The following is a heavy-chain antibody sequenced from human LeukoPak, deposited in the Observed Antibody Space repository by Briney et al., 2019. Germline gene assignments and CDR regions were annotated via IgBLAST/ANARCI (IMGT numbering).Heavy chain of an antibody. J-gene: IGHJ6*02. CDR1: GFTFSSYA. CDR2: ISYDGSNK. V-gene: IGHV3-30*04. CDR3: ARDLRIVGATYYYYGMDV. Sequence: GGSLRLSCAASGFTFSSYAMHWVRQAPGKGLEWVAVISYDGSNKYYADSVKGRFTISRDNSKNTLYLQMNSLRAEDTAVYYCARDLRIVGATYYYYGMDVWGQGTLVTVSS. D-gene: IGHD1-26*01.